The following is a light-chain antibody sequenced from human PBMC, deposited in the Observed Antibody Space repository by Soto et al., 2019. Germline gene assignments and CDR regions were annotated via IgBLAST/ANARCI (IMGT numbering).Light chain of an antibody. CDR3: SSYTSTSTLDV. J-gene: IGLJ1*01. CDR1: SRDVGGYNY. Sequence: QSVLTQPASVSGSPGQSITISCTGTSRDVGGYNYVSWYQQHPGKAPKLMIYEVSNRPSGVSNRFSGSKSGNTASLNISGLQDEDEADYYCSSYTSTSTLDVFXTGTKVSVL. V-gene: IGLV2-14*01. CDR2: EVS.